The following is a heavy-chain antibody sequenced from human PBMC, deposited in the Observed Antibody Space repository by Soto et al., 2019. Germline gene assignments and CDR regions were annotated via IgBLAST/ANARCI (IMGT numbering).Heavy chain of an antibody. Sequence: GGSLRLSCAASGFTVSNNYMSWVRQAPGKGLEWISFIYSSGVTYYTDSVKGRLTISRDNYKKTVYLQMNRLRAEDTAMYYCVTVNPPHPGAQGTLLAVSA. CDR1: GFTVSNNY. J-gene: IGHJ4*02. CDR2: IYSSGVT. V-gene: IGHV3-66*01. CDR3: VTVNPPHP.